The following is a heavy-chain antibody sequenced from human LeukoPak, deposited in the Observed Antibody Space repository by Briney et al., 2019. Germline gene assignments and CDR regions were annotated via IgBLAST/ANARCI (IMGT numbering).Heavy chain of an antibody. Sequence: GASLKISRRRSGYSVTSYWIRWAREMPGKGMNWMGISYPGGSDTRYGPSFQGQVTISADKPMSTAYLQWSSLKASDTAMYYCARPHWGYCSGGSCYEAYYFDYWGQGTLVTVSS. D-gene: IGHD2-15*01. CDR2: SYPGGSDT. V-gene: IGHV5-51*01. CDR3: ARPHWGYCSGGSCYEAYYFDY. CDR1: GYSVTSYW. J-gene: IGHJ4*02.